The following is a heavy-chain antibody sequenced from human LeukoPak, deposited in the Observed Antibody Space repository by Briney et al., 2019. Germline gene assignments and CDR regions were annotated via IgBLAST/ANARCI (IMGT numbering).Heavy chain of an antibody. CDR1: GGSISNYY. V-gene: IGHV4-59*08. CDR3: ARRVIMSATGVPDTWLDP. CDR2: ISDSGGT. Sequence: SETLSLTCTVSGGSISNYYWNWIRQPPGKGLEWVGHISDSGGTKYNPSLQSRVTISIDTSKNQFSLNLSSVTAADTAVYYCARRVIMSATGVPDTWLDPWGQGILVTVSS. D-gene: IGHD2-8*02. J-gene: IGHJ5*02.